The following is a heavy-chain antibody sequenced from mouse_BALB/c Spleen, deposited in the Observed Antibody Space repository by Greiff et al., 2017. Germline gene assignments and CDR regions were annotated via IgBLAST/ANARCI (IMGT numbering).Heavy chain of an antibody. J-gene: IGHJ2*01. D-gene: IGHD4-1*01. Sequence: EVMLVESGGGLVQPGGSLRLSCATSGFTFTDYYMSWVRQPPGKALEWLGFIRNKANGYTSEYSASVKGRFTISRDNSQSILYLQMNTLRAADSSTYDCARDIGNWDHFDYWGQGTTLTVSA. CDR2: IRNKANGYTS. V-gene: IGHV7-3*02. CDR1: GFTFTDYY. CDR3: ARDIGNWDHFDY.